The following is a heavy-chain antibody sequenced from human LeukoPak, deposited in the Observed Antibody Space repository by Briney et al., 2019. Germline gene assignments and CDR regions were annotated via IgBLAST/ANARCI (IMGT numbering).Heavy chain of an antibody. CDR3: ARHVWTSSSSDY. V-gene: IGHV4-39*01. CDR2: IYYSGST. J-gene: IGHJ4*02. D-gene: IGHD6-6*01. CDR1: GGSISTSSYY. Sequence: SETLSLTCTVSGGSISTSSYYWGWIRQPPGKGLEWMGSIYYSGSTYYSPSLKSRVTISVDTSKNQFSLKLSSVTAADTAMYYCARHVWTSSSSDYWGQGTLVTVSS.